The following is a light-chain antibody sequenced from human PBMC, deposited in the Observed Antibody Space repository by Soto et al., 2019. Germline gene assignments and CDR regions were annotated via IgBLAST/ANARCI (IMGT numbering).Light chain of an antibody. V-gene: IGKV1-13*02. Sequence: AIQLTQSPYSLPSSVGDRVSISCRASQGMSSALAWYQQKPGRAPRILIYDASSLQSGVPSMFSGRVPGTDFTLTVSTLQPEDFATSPCQQFHSYALTCGGGTKVEI. CDR1: QGMSSA. CDR3: QQFHSYALT. J-gene: IGKJ4*02. CDR2: DAS.